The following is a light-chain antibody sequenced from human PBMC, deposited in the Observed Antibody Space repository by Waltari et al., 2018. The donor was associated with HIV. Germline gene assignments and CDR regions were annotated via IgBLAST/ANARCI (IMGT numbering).Light chain of an antibody. CDR1: QDIKNY. Sequence: DIHLTQSPSFLSASVGDRVTITCRSSQDIKNYLAWYQHTAGKAPKLLMYAASTLQSGVPSRVSGSGSVTEFTLTISSLQPEDFATYYCQQLDSYVRITFGGGTKVEIK. J-gene: IGKJ4*01. V-gene: IGKV1-9*01. CDR2: AAS. CDR3: QQLDSYVRIT.